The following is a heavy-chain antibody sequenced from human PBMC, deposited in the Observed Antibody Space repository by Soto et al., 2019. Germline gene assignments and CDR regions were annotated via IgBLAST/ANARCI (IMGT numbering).Heavy chain of an antibody. CDR3: ARDRSYKSRSSLSYYYYGMDV. D-gene: IGHD6-6*01. V-gene: IGHV1-69*01. Sequence: QVQLVQSGAEVKKPGSSVKVSCKASGGTFSSYAISWVRQAPGQGLEWMGGIIPIFSTANYAQKFQGRVTITADESTSTAYMELSSLRSEDTAVYYCARDRSYKSRSSLSYYYYGMDVWGQGTTVTVSS. CDR2: IIPIFSTA. CDR1: GGTFSSYA. J-gene: IGHJ6*02.